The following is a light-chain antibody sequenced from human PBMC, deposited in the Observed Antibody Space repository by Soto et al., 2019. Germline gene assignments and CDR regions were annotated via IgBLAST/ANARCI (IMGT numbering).Light chain of an antibody. Sequence: DIQMTQSPSSLSASVGDRVTITCRASQGISNYLAWHQQKPVIVPKLLIYAASTLQSGVPSRFSGSGSGTDFTLTTISLQPEDVATYYCQKYNSAPFTFGPGTKVDIK. CDR3: QKYNSAPFT. V-gene: IGKV1-27*01. CDR2: AAS. CDR1: QGISNY. J-gene: IGKJ3*01.